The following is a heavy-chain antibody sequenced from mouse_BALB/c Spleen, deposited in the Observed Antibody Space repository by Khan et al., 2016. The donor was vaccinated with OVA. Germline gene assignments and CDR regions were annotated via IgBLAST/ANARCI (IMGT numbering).Heavy chain of an antibody. J-gene: IGHJ3*01. CDR2: IYPGDGDT. CDR1: GYAFSNYW. D-gene: IGHD2-10*02. CDR3: ARKGYGNYAFAY. V-gene: IGHV1-80*01. Sequence: QVQLQQSGAELVRPGSSVKISCKASGYAFSNYWMNWVKQRPGQGLEWIGQIYPGDGDTNYNGKFKGKATLTADKSSSTAYMQLSSLTSEDSAVYFCARKGYGNYAFAYWGQGTLVTVSA.